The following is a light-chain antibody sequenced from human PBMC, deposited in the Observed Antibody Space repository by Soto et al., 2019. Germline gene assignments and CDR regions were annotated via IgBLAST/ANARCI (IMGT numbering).Light chain of an antibody. CDR2: GAS. CDR3: QQYGSSPET. V-gene: IGKV3-20*01. J-gene: IGKJ2*01. Sequence: EIVLTQSPGTLSLSPGERATLSCRASQSITSGYLVWYQQKPGQAPRLLIYGASSRATGIPDRFSGSGSGTDFTLTISSLEPEDFAVYYCQQYGSSPETFGQGTKLEIK. CDR1: QSITSGY.